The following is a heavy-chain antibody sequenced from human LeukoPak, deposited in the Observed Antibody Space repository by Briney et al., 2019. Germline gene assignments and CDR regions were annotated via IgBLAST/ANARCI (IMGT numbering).Heavy chain of an antibody. CDR1: GFTFSSYA. Sequence: PGGSLRLSCAASGFTFSSYAMSWVRQAPGKGLEWVSAISGSGGSTYYADSVKGRFTISRDNSKNTLYLQMNSLRAEDTAVYYCAKFQSIFGVAPGWFDYWGQGTLVTVSS. V-gene: IGHV3-23*01. D-gene: IGHD3-3*01. CDR2: ISGSGGST. J-gene: IGHJ4*02. CDR3: AKFQSIFGVAPGWFDY.